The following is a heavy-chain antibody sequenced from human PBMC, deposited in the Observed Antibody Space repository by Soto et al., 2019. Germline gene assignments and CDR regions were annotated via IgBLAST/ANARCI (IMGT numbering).Heavy chain of an antibody. CDR2: TYYRSKWYN. D-gene: IGHD2-8*02. CDR1: GDSVSSNSAA. V-gene: IGHV6-1*01. Sequence: SQTLSLTCAISGDSVSSNSAAWNWIKPSPSRGLEWLGRTYYRSKWYNDYAVSVKSRITISPDTSKNQFSLQLNSVTPEDTAVYYCAREAGGGGHNWFDPWGQGTLVTVSS. J-gene: IGHJ5*02. CDR3: AREAGGGGHNWFDP.